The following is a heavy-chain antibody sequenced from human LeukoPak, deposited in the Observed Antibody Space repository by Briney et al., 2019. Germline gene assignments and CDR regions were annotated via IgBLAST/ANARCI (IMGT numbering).Heavy chain of an antibody. CDR1: GYTFTDYY. D-gene: IGHD4-23*01. CDR3: ATGSDPVVPLLDY. CDR2: VDPEDGET. J-gene: IGHJ4*02. Sequence: ASVKVSCKVSGYTFTDYYMHWVQQAPGKGLEWMGLVDPEDGETIYAEKFQGRVTITADTSTDTAYMELSSLRSEDTAVYHCATGSDPVVPLLDYWGQGTLVTVSS. V-gene: IGHV1-69-2*01.